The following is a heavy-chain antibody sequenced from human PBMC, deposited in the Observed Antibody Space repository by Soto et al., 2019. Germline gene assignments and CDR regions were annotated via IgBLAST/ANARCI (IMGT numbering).Heavy chain of an antibody. J-gene: IGHJ4*02. CDR3: AKSRYSDSSGDFYDY. CDR1: GFIFSTYA. Sequence: GGSLRLSCAASGFIFSTYAMHWVRQPPGKGLEWVAGIGGSGRTTYYADSVKGRFTISRDNSNNTLFLQMNSLRAENTAVYYCAKSRYSDSSGDFYDYWGQGTLIAISS. CDR2: IGGSGRTT. D-gene: IGHD3-22*01. V-gene: IGHV3-23*01.